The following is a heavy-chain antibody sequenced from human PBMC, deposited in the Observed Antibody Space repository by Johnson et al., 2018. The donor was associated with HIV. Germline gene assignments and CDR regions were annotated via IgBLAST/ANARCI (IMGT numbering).Heavy chain of an antibody. Sequence: MLLVESGGGLVQPGRSLRLSCTASGFTFGDYAMSWFRQAPGKGLEWVGFIRSKAYGGTTEYAASVKGRFTISRDDSKSIAYLQMNSLETEDTAVYYCTRGRRIAALAVDAFGIWGQGTMITVSS. CDR3: TRGRRIAALAVDAFGI. CDR2: IRSKAYGGTT. D-gene: IGHD6-6*01. V-gene: IGHV3-49*03. CDR1: GFTFGDYA. J-gene: IGHJ3*02.